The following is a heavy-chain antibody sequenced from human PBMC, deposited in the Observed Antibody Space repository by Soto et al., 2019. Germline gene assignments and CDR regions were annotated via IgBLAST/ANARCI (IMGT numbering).Heavy chain of an antibody. J-gene: IGHJ4*02. CDR1: GFTVSRSY. V-gene: IGHV3-53*01. CDR2: IYAGGST. Sequence: XGSLRLACAASGFTVSRSYMSWVRQAPGKGLEWVSGIYAGGSTYYADSVRGRFTISRDTSQNILYLQMNSLRSEDTGIYYCARDCCSGNHYAHWGQGTPVTVSS. D-gene: IGHD1-26*01. CDR3: ARDCCSGNHYAH.